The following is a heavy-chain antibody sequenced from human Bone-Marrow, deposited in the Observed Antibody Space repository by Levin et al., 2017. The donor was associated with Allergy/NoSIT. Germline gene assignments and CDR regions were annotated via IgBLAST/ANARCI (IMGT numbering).Heavy chain of an antibody. D-gene: IGHD3-10*01. CDR1: GFAFSEYG. Sequence: PGESLKISCAASGFAFSEYGMSWVRQAPGKGLEWVSGFSGNSGRTIYADSVKGRFTISRDNSKNTLYLEMNNLRVEDTAVYFCAKDQDSGWLPYFDCWGQGALVTVSS. J-gene: IGHJ4*02. V-gene: IGHV3-23*01. CDR2: FSGNSGRT. CDR3: AKDQDSGWLPYFDC.